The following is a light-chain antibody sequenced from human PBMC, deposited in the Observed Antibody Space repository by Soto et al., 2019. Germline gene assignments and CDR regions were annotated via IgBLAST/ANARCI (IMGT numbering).Light chain of an antibody. CDR2: AVS. CDR3: CSYTSYSTYV. CDR1: ISDFGGYNF. V-gene: IGLV2-14*01. J-gene: IGLJ1*01. Sequence: SALTQPASVSGSPGQSITISCTGTISDFGGYNFVSWYQHRPGKAPKLMIYAVSNRPSGVSNRFSGSKSGNTASLTISGLQAEDEADYYCCSYTSYSTYVFGTGTKVTVL.